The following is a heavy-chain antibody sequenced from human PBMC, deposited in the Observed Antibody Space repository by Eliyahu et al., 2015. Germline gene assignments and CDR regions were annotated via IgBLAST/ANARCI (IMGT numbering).Heavy chain of an antibody. J-gene: IGHJ6*02. V-gene: IGHV4-34*01. CDR3: ATIRGATSQYLYYYYGMDV. Sequence: LEWIGEINHSGSTNYNPSLKSRVTISVDTSKNQFSLKLSSVTAAXTAVYYCATIRGATSQYLYYYYGMDVWGQGTTVTVSS. CDR2: INHSGST. D-gene: IGHD5-12*01.